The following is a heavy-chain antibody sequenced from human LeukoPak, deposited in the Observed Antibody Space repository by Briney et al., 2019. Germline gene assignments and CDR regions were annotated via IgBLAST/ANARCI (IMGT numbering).Heavy chain of an antibody. D-gene: IGHD4-23*01. V-gene: IGHV3-74*01. Sequence: GGSLRLSCAASGFTLSNYWMHWVRQAPGKGLVWVSRINSDGSITTYADSVKGRFTISRDNAKNTLYLQMNSLRPEDTAVYYCVGVRVGGTDRWFDPWGQGTLVTVSS. CDR3: VGVRVGGTDRWFDP. CDR2: INSDGSIT. CDR1: GFTLSNYW. J-gene: IGHJ5*02.